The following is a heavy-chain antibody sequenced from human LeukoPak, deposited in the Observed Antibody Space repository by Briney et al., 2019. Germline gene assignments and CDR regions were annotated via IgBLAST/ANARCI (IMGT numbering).Heavy chain of an antibody. CDR3: AKVKTAAGHYYYYYMDV. Sequence: GRSLRLSCAASGFTFSSYAMSWVRQAPGKGLEWVSAISGSGGSTYYADSVKGRFTISRDNSKNTLYLQMNSLRAEDTAVYYCAKVKTAAGHYYYYYMDVWGKGTTVTVSS. V-gene: IGHV3-23*01. CDR2: ISGSGGST. D-gene: IGHD6-13*01. J-gene: IGHJ6*03. CDR1: GFTFSSYA.